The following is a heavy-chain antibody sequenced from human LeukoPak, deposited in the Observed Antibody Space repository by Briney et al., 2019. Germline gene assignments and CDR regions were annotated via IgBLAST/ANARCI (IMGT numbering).Heavy chain of an antibody. D-gene: IGHD3-16*01. J-gene: IGHJ6*03. CDR2: IYTSGST. CDR1: GGSISSYY. V-gene: IGHV4-4*09. Sequence: KPSGTLSLTCTVSGGSISSYYWSWIRQPPGKGLEWIGYIYTSGSTNYNPSLKSRVTISVDTSKNQFSLKLSSVTAADTAVYYCARHGGNYYYYMDVWGKGTTVTVSS. CDR3: ARHGGNYYYYMDV.